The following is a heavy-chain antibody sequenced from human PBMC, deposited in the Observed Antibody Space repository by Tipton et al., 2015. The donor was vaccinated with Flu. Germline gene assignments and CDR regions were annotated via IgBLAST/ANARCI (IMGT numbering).Heavy chain of an antibody. CDR3: ARDPFLGTGDAFDV. CDR1: GFTFSSYA. Sequence: SLRLSCAASGFTFSSYAMSWVRQAPGKGLEWVSAISGSGGSTYYADFVKGRFTISRDNSKNTLYLQMNSLRAEDTAVYYCARDPFLGTGDAFDVWGRGTMVTVSS. V-gene: IGHV3-23*01. J-gene: IGHJ3*01. CDR2: ISGSGGST. D-gene: IGHD2/OR15-2a*01.